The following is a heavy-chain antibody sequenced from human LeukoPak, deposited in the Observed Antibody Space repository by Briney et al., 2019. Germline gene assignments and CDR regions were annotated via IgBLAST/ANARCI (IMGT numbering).Heavy chain of an antibody. CDR3: AAQRGASLHDFWSTRLFDP. V-gene: IGHV1-58*02. D-gene: IGHD3-3*01. CDR2: VVLGSGNT. J-gene: IGHJ5*02. Sequence: PVKVSCKASGFTFHTSAMQWVRQARGQRLEWIGWVVLGSGNTVYSHRFHDRVIITRDMSTGTVYMELDSLGSEDTAVYYCAAQRGASLHDFWSTRLFDPWGQGTLVTVSS. CDR1: GFTFHTSA.